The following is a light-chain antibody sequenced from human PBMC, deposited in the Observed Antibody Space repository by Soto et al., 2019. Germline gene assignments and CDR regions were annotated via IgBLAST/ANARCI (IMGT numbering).Light chain of an antibody. CDR2: AAS. V-gene: IGKV1-39*01. CDR3: QQSYSTLWT. CDR1: QSISSY. J-gene: IGKJ1*01. Sequence: DIQMTQSPSSLSASLGDRVTITCRASQSISSYLNWYQQKPGKAPKLLIYAASSLQSGVPSRFSGSGSGTDFTLTISSLQPDDFATYYCQQSYSTLWTFGQGTKWIS.